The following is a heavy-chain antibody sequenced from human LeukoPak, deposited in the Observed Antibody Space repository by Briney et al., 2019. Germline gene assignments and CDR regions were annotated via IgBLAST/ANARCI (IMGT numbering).Heavy chain of an antibody. CDR2: XXGSGGST. CDR1: XSXXX. CDR3: VLRGYYDILTGYSYFDY. V-gene: IGHV3-23*01. J-gene: IGHJ4*02. Sequence: XSXXXMSWXRXAPGXGLEWVXAXXGSGGSTYYADSVKGRFTISRDNSKNTLYLQMNSLRAEDTAVYYCVLRGYYDILTGYSYFDYWGQGTLVTVSS. D-gene: IGHD3-9*01.